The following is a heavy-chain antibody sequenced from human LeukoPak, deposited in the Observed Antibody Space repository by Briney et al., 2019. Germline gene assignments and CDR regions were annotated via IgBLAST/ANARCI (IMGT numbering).Heavy chain of an antibody. CDR1: GCTFTSYY. CDR3: AKSQTGEYFDL. J-gene: IGHJ2*01. Sequence: ASVKVSCKASGCTFTSYYMHWVRQAPGHGLEWMGIINPSGGSTSYAQKFQGRVTMTRDTTTRPVYMELSSLRSEDTAVYYCAKSQTGEYFDLWGRGTLVTVSS. D-gene: IGHD7-27*01. V-gene: IGHV1-46*03. CDR2: INPSGGST.